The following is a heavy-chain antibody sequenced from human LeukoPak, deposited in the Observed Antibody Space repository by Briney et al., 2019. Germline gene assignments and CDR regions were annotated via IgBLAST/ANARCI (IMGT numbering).Heavy chain of an antibody. V-gene: IGHV4-59*08. D-gene: IGHD3-10*01. Sequence: SETLSLTCTVSGGSISSYYWSWIRQPPGKGLEWIGYIYYSGSTNYNPSLKSRVTISVDTSKNQFSLKLSSVTAADTAVYYCARVRFGELLYYYYFMDVWGKGTTVTISS. J-gene: IGHJ6*03. CDR3: ARVRFGELLYYYYFMDV. CDR1: GGSISSYY. CDR2: IYYSGST.